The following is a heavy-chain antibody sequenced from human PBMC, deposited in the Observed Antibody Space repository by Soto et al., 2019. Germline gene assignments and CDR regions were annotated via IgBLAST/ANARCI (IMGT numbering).Heavy chain of an antibody. CDR2: MNPNSGNT. Sequence: ASVKVSCKASGYTFTSYDINWVRQATGQGLEWMGWMNPNSGNTGYAQKFQGRVTMTRNTSISTAYMELSSLRSEDTAVYYCARGDDIFSGHYSTYYYYYIDGWAKGNTVTVSS. J-gene: IGHJ6*03. CDR1: GYTFTSYD. D-gene: IGHD3-9*01. V-gene: IGHV1-8*01. CDR3: ARGDDIFSGHYSTYYYYYIDG.